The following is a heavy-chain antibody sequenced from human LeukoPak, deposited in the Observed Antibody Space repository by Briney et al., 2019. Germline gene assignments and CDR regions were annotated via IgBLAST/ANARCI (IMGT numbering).Heavy chain of an antibody. CDR3: AKMEDYYDSSGENY. Sequence: GGSLRLSCAASGFTFSSYAMSWVRLAPGKGLEWVSAISGSGGSTYYADSVKGRFTISRDNSKNTLYLQMNSLRAEDTAVYYCAKMEDYYDSSGENYWGQGTLVTVSS. CDR2: ISGSGGST. CDR1: GFTFSSYA. D-gene: IGHD3-22*01. J-gene: IGHJ4*02. V-gene: IGHV3-23*01.